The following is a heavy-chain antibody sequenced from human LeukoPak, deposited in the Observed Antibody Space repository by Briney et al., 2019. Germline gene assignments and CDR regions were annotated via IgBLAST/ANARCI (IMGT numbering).Heavy chain of an antibody. J-gene: IGHJ4*02. Sequence: GGSLRLSCAASGFTFSTYWMSWVRQAPGKGLEWVANIKQDGSEKYYVDSVKDRFTISRDNAKNSLYLQMNSLRAEDTAVYYCARAQGETYYYGSGSYYIDYWGQGTLVTVSS. CDR3: ARAQGETYYYGSGSYYIDY. V-gene: IGHV3-7*01. CDR2: IKQDGSEK. D-gene: IGHD3-10*01. CDR1: GFTFSTYW.